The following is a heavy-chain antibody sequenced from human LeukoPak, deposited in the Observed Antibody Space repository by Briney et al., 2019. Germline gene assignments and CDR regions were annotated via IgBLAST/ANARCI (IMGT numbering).Heavy chain of an antibody. V-gene: IGHV3-7*01. CDR3: ARDSHYDRSGYYSY. CDR1: GFTFTIYW. D-gene: IGHD3-22*01. Sequence: GGSLRLSCATSGFTFTIYWMGWVRQAPGKGLEWVANIKQDESEKYYVDSVKGRFTISRDNAKNSLYLQMNSLRAEDTAVYYCARDSHYDRSGYYSYWGQGTLVTVSS. J-gene: IGHJ4*02. CDR2: IKQDESEK.